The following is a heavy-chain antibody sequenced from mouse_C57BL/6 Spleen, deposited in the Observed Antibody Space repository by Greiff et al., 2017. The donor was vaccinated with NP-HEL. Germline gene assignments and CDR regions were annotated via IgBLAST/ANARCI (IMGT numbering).Heavy chain of an antibody. CDR1: GYTFTSYW. Sequence: QVQLQQPGAELVKPGASVKLSCKASGYTFTSYWMHWVKQRPGQGLEWIGMIHPNSGSTNYNEKFKSKATLTVDNSSSTAYMQLSSLTSEDSAVYYCARSAPYSPCAYWGQGTLVTVSA. J-gene: IGHJ3*01. V-gene: IGHV1-64*01. CDR3: ARSAPYSPCAY. D-gene: IGHD2-12*01. CDR2: IHPNSGST.